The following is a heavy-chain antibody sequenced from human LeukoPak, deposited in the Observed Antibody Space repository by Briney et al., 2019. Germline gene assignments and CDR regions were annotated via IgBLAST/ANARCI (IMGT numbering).Heavy chain of an antibody. Sequence: PGGSLRLSCAASGFTFSSHAMHWVRQAPGKGLEWVAFIRYDGSNKYYADSVKGRFTISRDNSKNTLYLQMNSLRAEDTAVYYCAKEGYGVNAGDYWGQGTLVTVSS. D-gene: IGHD4-17*01. CDR1: GFTFSSHA. J-gene: IGHJ4*02. V-gene: IGHV3-30*02. CDR2: IRYDGSNK. CDR3: AKEGYGVNAGDY.